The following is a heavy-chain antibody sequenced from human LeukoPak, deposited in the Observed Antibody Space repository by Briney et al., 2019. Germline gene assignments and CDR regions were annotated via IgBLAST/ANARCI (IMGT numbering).Heavy chain of an antibody. Sequence: SETLDLICNVSCASINSYYWSWIRQPPGKGLEGIGYNYYSGITNYNPSLKSRVTISVDTSKNQFSLKLSSVTAADTAVYYCARGYSYGAYWFDPWGQGTLVTVSS. V-gene: IGHV4-59*01. CDR3: ARGYSYGAYWFDP. CDR1: CASINSYY. D-gene: IGHD5-18*01. CDR2: NYYSGIT. J-gene: IGHJ5*02.